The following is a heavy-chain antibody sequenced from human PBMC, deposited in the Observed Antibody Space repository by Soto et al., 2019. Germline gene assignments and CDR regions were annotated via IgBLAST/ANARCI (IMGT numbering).Heavy chain of an antibody. CDR1: RFSFSVYG. J-gene: IGHJ4*02. Sequence: QVQLVESGGGVVQPGRSLRLSCAASRFSFSVYGMHWVRQTPGKALEWVAAISYDGGNKHYADSVQGRFTVSRDNSKNSLYLQMNSLRGVDTAVYYCANARNWNYADIEYWCQGTLVIVSS. V-gene: IGHV3-30*18. CDR2: ISYDGGNK. CDR3: ANARNWNYADIEY. D-gene: IGHD1-7*01.